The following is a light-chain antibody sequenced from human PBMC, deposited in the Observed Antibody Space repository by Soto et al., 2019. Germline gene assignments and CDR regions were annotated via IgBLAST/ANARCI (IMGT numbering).Light chain of an antibody. CDR1: KLGDKY. CDR2: QDT. V-gene: IGLV3-1*01. J-gene: IGLJ1*01. Sequence: SYELTQPPSVSVSPGQTASITCSGDKLGDKYVCWYQQKPGQSPVLVIYQDTKRPSGIPERFSASDSGNTATLTITGTQAMDEADYYCQAWDSSTNVFGPGTKLTVL. CDR3: QAWDSSTNV.